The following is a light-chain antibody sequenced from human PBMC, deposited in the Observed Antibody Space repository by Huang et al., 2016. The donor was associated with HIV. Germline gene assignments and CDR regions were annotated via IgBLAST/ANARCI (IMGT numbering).Light chain of an antibody. CDR1: QSVSSN. J-gene: IGKJ1*01. Sequence: EIVMTQSPATLSVSPGERATLSCRASQSVSSNLAWYQQQPGQAPGLLRYGASTRATGIPARFSGSGSGTEFTLTISSLQSEDFAVYYCHQYNNWPPWTFGQGTKVEIK. V-gene: IGKV3-15*01. CDR2: GAS. CDR3: HQYNNWPPWT.